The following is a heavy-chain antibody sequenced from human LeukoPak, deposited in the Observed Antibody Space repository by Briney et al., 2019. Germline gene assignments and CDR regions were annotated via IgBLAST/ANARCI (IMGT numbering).Heavy chain of an antibody. CDR3: AKRGLYGTVPFYGMDV. CDR1: GFTFSSFS. J-gene: IGHJ6*02. Sequence: GGSLRLSCAASGFTFSSFSMSWVRQAPGKGLEYVSGIGRTSYYAESVKGRFTISRDNSKNTLFLQMNSLRAEDTAVYYCAKRGLYGTVPFYGMDVWGQGTTVTVSS. V-gene: IGHV3-23*01. CDR2: IGRTS. D-gene: IGHD2-8*02.